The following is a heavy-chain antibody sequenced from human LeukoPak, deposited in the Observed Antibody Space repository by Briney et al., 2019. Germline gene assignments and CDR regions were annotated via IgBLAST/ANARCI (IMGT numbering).Heavy chain of an antibody. V-gene: IGHV1-2*02. J-gene: IGHJ6*02. CDR2: INPNNGVT. CDR3: ARDIVVVPAHYYYYGMDV. Sequence: ASVKVSCKASGYTFTGYWMHWVRQAPGQGLEWMGWINPNNGVTNYAQKFQGRVTMTTDTSISTAYMELNRLRSDDTAVYYCARDIVVVPAHYYYYGMDVWGQGTTVTVSS. CDR1: GYTFTGYW. D-gene: IGHD2-2*01.